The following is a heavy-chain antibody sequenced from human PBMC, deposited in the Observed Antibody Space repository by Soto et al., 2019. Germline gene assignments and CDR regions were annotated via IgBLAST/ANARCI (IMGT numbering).Heavy chain of an antibody. D-gene: IGHD6-6*01. V-gene: IGHV3-53*01. CDR2: IYSGGST. CDR3: ARILAARTYYSYGMDV. J-gene: IGHJ6*02. Sequence: GGSLRLSCAASGFTVSSNYMSWVRQAPGKGLEWVSVIYSGGSTYYADSVKGRFTISRDNSKNTLYLQMNSLRAEDTAVYYCARILAARTYYSYGMDVCGQGTTVTVSS. CDR1: GFTVSSNY.